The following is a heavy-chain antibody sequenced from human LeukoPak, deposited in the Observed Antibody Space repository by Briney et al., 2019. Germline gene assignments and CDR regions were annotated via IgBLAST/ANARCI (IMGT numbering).Heavy chain of an antibody. V-gene: IGHV1-18*01. Sequence: ASVKVSCKASGYTFTSYVISWVRQAPGQGLEWMGWISAYNGDTNYAQKLQGRVTMTTDTSTSTAYMELRRLTSDGTAVYYCARGGPAPHRITLIVVASSTDAFDIWGQGTMVTVSS. CDR1: GYTFTSYV. CDR3: ARGGPAPHRITLIVVASSTDAFDI. CDR2: ISAYNGDT. J-gene: IGHJ3*02. D-gene: IGHD3-22*01.